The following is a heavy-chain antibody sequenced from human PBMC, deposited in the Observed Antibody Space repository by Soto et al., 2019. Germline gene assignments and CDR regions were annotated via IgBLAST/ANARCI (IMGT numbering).Heavy chain of an antibody. CDR1: GFSLSNARMG. J-gene: IGHJ5*02. D-gene: IGHD6-19*01. V-gene: IGHV2-26*01. CDR3: ARITREEQWLLFDP. CDR2: IFSNDEK. Sequence: QVTLKESGPVLVKPTEPLTLTCTVSGFSLSNARMGVSWIRQPPGKALEWLAHIFSNDEKSYSTSLKSRLTISKDTSKSQVVLTMTNMDPVDTATYYCARITREEQWLLFDPWGQGTLVTVSS.